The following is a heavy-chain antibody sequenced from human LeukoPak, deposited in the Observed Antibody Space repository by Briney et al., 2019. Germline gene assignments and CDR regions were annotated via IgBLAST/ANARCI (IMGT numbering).Heavy chain of an antibody. CDR2: ISYDGSNK. Sequence: PGGSLRLSCAASGFTFSSYAMHWVRQAPGKGLEWVAVISYDGSNKYYADSVKGRFTISRDNSKNTLYLQMNSLRAEDTAVYYCAREAEDYGDSTGVDYWGQGTLVTVSS. J-gene: IGHJ4*02. CDR1: GFTFSSYA. D-gene: IGHD4-17*01. V-gene: IGHV3-30-3*01. CDR3: AREAEDYGDSTGVDY.